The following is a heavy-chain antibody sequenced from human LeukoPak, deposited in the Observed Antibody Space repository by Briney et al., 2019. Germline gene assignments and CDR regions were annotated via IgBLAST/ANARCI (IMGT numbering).Heavy chain of an antibody. J-gene: IGHJ4*02. Sequence: GGSLRLSCAASGSTFSSYAMHWVRQAPGKGLEWVAVISYDGSNKYYADSVKGRFTISRDNSKNTLYLQMNSLRAEDTAVYYCARRDLLDYWGQGTLVTVSS. V-gene: IGHV3-30-3*01. CDR3: ARRDLLDY. CDR2: ISYDGSNK. CDR1: GSTFSSYA.